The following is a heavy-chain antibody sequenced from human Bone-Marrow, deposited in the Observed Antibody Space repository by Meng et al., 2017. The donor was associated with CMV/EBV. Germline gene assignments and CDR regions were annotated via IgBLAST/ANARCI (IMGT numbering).Heavy chain of an antibody. Sequence: ASVKVSCKASGYTFTGYYMHWVRQAPGQGLEWMGWINIKNGYTKYEQKLQGRVSLTTDTSTNIAYMDLTSLTSDDTAVYFCARNRPRGAVIIAAPYDAFDIWGQGTMVTVSS. CDR3: ARNRPRGAVIIAAPYDAFDI. D-gene: IGHD3-16*01. CDR1: GYTFTGYY. CDR2: INIKNGYT. J-gene: IGHJ3*02. V-gene: IGHV1-18*04.